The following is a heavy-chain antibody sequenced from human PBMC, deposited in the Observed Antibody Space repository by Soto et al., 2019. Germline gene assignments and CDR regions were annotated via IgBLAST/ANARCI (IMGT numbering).Heavy chain of an antibody. CDR1: GGTFGSYT. Sequence: QVQLVQSGAEVKKPGSSVKVSCKASGGTFGSYTISWVRQAPGQGLEWMGRIIPILGIANYAQKFQGRVTITADKSTSTAYMELSSLRSEDTAVYYCASDCSSTSCYWFDPWGQGTLVTVSS. CDR3: ASDCSSTSCYWFDP. V-gene: IGHV1-69*02. CDR2: IIPILGIA. J-gene: IGHJ5*02. D-gene: IGHD2-2*01.